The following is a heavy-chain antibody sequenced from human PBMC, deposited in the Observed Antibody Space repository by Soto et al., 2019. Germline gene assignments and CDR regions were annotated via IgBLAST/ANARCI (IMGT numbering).Heavy chain of an antibody. J-gene: IGHJ4*02. CDR2: ISYDGSNK. D-gene: IGHD3-9*01. CDR1: GFTFSSYA. V-gene: IGHV3-30-3*01. CDR3: ARGQVLRYFDWLPGY. Sequence: GGSLRLSCAASGFTFSSYAMHWVRQAPGKGLEWVAVISYDGSNKYYADSVKGRFTISRDNSKNTLYLQMNSLRAEDTAVYYCARGQVLRYFDWLPGYWGQGTLVTVSS.